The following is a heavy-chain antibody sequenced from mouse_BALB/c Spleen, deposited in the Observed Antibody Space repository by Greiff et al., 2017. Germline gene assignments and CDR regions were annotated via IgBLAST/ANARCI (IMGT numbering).Heavy chain of an antibody. Sequence: EVQLVESGGGLVQPGGSRKLSCAASGFTFSSFGMHWVRQAPEKGLEWVAYISSGSSTIYYADTVKGRFTISRDNPKNTLFLQMTSLRSEDTAMYYCARGRPTAPWFAYWGQGTLVTVSA. CDR2: ISSGSSTI. J-gene: IGHJ3*01. CDR1: GFTFSSFG. CDR3: ARGRPTAPWFAY. D-gene: IGHD1-2*01. V-gene: IGHV5-17*02.